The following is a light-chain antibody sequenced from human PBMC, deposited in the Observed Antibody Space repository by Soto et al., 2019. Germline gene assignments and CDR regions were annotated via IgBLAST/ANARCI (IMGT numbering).Light chain of an antibody. CDR3: CSFAGSPWV. J-gene: IGLJ3*02. CDR1: ASDVGSYNL. CDR2: QVT. Sequence: QSALTQPASVSGSPGQSITISCSGTASDVGSYNLVSWYKHHPGKAPKLIIYQVTKRPSGVSNRFSGSKSGNTASLTISGLQSADEADYYCCSFAGSPWVFGGGTQLTV. V-gene: IGLV2-23*02.